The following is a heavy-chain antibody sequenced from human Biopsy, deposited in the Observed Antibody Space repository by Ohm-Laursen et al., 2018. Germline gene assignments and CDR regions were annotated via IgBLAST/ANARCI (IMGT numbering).Heavy chain of an antibody. Sequence: GASVKVSCKVSGYTLTELSTHWVRQAPGRGLEWMGGFAPENGKTIYAQKFQGRVTMTEDTSTDTAYMELSSLRSEDTAVYYCARGPHSGSHSCFDYWGRGTLVTVSS. J-gene: IGHJ4*02. V-gene: IGHV1-24*01. CDR3: ARGPHSGSHSCFDY. D-gene: IGHD1-26*01. CDR1: GYTLTELS. CDR2: FAPENGKT.